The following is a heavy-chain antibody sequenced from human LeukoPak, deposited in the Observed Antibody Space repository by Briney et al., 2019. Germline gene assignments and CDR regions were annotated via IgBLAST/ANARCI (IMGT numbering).Heavy chain of an antibody. J-gene: IGHJ2*01. CDR3: ARDGVSALNLYSDL. CDR2: IYYSGST. V-gene: IGHV4-59*01. CDR1: GGSISGFY. D-gene: IGHD3-3*01. Sequence: SETLSLTCIVSGGSISGFYWSWIRQPPGKGLEWIGSIYYSGSTDYNPSLKSRVIISVDTSKNQFSLSLISVTAADTAVYYCARDGVSALNLYSDLWGRGTLVTVSS.